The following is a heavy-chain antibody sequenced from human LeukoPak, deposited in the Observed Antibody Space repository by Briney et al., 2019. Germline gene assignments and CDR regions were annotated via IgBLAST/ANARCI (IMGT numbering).Heavy chain of an antibody. J-gene: IGHJ5*02. V-gene: IGHV5-51*01. Sequence: TGESLKISCKGSGYSFTSYWIGWVRQMPGKGLEWMGIIYPGDSDTRYSPSFQGQVTISADKSISTAYLQWSSLKASDTAMYYCARHLPDGSGSYYNGGWFDPWGQGTLVTVSS. D-gene: IGHD3-10*01. CDR1: GYSFTSYW. CDR2: IYPGDSDT. CDR3: ARHLPDGSGSYYNGGWFDP.